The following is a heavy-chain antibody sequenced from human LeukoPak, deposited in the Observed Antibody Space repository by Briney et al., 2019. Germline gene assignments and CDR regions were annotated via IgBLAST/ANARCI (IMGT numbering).Heavy chain of an antibody. Sequence: GGSLRLSCAASGFTFSSDGMHWVRQAPGKGLEWVAFIRYDGSNEYYTDSVKGRFTISKDNSKNTLYLQMNSLRPEDTAVYYCARRLGIENWGQGTLVTVSS. CDR2: IRYDGSNE. D-gene: IGHD3-16*01. CDR1: GFTFSSDG. CDR3: ARRLGIEN. J-gene: IGHJ4*02. V-gene: IGHV3-30*02.